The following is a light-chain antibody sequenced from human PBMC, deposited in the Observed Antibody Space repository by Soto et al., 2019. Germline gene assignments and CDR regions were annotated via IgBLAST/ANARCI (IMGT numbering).Light chain of an antibody. CDR3: SSYTSSSTPVV. Sequence: CVLTQPASVSGSPGQSITISCTGTSSDVGGYNYVSWYQQHPGKAPKLMIYDVSNRPSGVSNRFSGSKSGNTASLTISGLQAEDEADYYCSSYTSSSTPVVFGGGTQLTVL. CDR2: DVS. CDR1: SSDVGGYNY. V-gene: IGLV2-14*01. J-gene: IGLJ2*01.